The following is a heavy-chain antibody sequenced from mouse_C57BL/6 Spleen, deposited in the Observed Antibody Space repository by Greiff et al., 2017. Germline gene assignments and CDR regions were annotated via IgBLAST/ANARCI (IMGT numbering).Heavy chain of an antibody. CDR2: IYPGDGDT. Sequence: LQESGPELVKPGASVKISCKASGYAFSSSWMNWVKQRPGKGLEWIGRIYPGDGDTNYNGKFKGKATLTADKSSSTAYMQLSSLTSEDSAVYVCARTLGYGAMDYWGQGTSVTVSS. D-gene: IGHD6-5*01. CDR1: GYAFSSSW. V-gene: IGHV1-82*01. J-gene: IGHJ4*01. CDR3: ARTLGYGAMDY.